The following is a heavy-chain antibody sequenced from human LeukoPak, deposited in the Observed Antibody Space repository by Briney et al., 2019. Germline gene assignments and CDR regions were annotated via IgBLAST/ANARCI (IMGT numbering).Heavy chain of an antibody. Sequence: GESLKISCAASGFTFSSYSMNWVRQAPGKGLEWVSSISSSSSYIYYADSVKGRFTISRDNAKNSLYLQMNSLRAEDTAVYYCARVGTMIVVDYWGQGTLVTVSS. V-gene: IGHV3-21*01. J-gene: IGHJ4*02. D-gene: IGHD3-22*01. CDR3: ARVGTMIVVDY. CDR2: ISSSSSYI. CDR1: GFTFSSYS.